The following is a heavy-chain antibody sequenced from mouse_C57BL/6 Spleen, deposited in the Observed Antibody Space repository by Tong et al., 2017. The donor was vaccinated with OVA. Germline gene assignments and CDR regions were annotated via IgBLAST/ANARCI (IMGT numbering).Heavy chain of an antibody. J-gene: IGHJ2*01. CDR3: ARGNWDGDFDY. D-gene: IGHD4-1*01. CDR2: ISDGGSYT. V-gene: IGHV5-4*01. Sequence: EVQLQESGGGLVKPGGSLKLSCAASGFTFSSYAMSWVRQTPEKRLEWVATISDGGSYTYYPDNVKGRFTISRDNAKNNLYLQMSHLKSEDTAMYYCARGNWDGDFDYWGQGTTLTVSS. CDR1: GFTFSSYA.